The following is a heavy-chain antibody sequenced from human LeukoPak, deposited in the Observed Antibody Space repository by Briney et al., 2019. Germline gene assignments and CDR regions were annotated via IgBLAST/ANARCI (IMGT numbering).Heavy chain of an antibody. J-gene: IGHJ4*02. CDR3: VKDLKYQLLPY. CDR2: ISGSGGST. Sequence: GGSLRLSCAASGFTFSSYAMSWVRQAPGKGLEWVSAISGSGGSTYYADSVEGRFTISRDNSKNTLYLQMNSLRAEDTAVYYCVKDLKYQLLPYWGQGTLVTVSS. D-gene: IGHD2-2*01. V-gene: IGHV3-23*01. CDR1: GFTFSSYA.